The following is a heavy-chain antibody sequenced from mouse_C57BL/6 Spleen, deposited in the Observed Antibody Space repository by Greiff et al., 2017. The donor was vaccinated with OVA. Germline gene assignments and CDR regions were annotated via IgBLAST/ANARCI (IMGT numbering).Heavy chain of an antibody. CDR2: IDPSDSYT. V-gene: IGHV1-50*01. Sequence: QVQLQQPGAELVKPGASVKLSCKASGYTFTSYWMPWVKQRPGQGLEWIGEIDPSDSYTNYNQKFKGKATLTVDTSSSTAYMQLSSLTSEDSAVYYCALYGNYEYFDVWGTGTTVTVSS. J-gene: IGHJ1*03. D-gene: IGHD2-1*01. CDR3: ALYGNYEYFDV. CDR1: GYTFTSYW.